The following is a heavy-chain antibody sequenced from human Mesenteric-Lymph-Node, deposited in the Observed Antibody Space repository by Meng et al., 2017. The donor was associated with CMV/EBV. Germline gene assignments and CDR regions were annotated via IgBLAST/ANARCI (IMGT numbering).Heavy chain of an antibody. CDR1: GASIRGSSHY. V-gene: IGHV4-39*07. J-gene: IGHJ5*02. CDR2: INHSGST. CDR3: ARGPDEGFDP. Sequence: SETLSLTCTVSGASIRGSSHYWSWIRQPPGKGLEWIGEINHSGSTNYNPSLKSRVTISVDTSKNQFSLKLSSVTAADTAVYYCARGPDEGFDPWGQGTLVTVSS.